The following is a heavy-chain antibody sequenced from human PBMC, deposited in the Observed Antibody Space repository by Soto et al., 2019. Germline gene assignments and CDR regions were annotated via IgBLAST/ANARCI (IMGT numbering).Heavy chain of an antibody. V-gene: IGHV1-18*01. CDR3: ASDGDLLLWFGELRPTYYFDF. CDR1: GYTFTSYG. D-gene: IGHD3-10*01. CDR2: ISAYNGNT. J-gene: IGHJ4*02. Sequence: QVQLVQSGAEVKKPGASVKVSCKASGYTFTSYGISWVRQAPGQGLEWMGWISAYNGNTNYAQKLQGRVTMTTDTSTSTAYMELRSLRSDDTAVYYCASDGDLLLWFGELRPTYYFDFWGQGTLVTVSS.